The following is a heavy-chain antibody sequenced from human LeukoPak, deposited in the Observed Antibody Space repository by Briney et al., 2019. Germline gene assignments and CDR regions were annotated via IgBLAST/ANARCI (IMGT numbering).Heavy chain of an antibody. CDR2: ISGNGGSL. CDR1: GFSFSNYA. CDR3: AKRDAYDSSGFSPLFDH. V-gene: IGHV3-23*01. Sequence: GGSLRLSCAASGFSFSNYAMSWVRQAPGKGLEWVSAISGNGGSLYYADSMKGRFTISRDNSKSELYLHLNSLTAEDTAVYHCAKRDAYDSSGFSPLFDHWGQGTLVTVSS. D-gene: IGHD3-22*01. J-gene: IGHJ4*02.